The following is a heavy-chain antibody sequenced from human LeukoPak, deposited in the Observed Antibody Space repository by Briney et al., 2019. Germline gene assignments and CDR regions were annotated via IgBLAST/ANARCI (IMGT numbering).Heavy chain of an antibody. V-gene: IGHV4-34*01. D-gene: IGHD5-24*01. Sequence: PSETLSLTCAVYGGSFSGYYWSWIRQPPGKGLEWIGEINHSGSTNYNPSLKSRVTISVDTSKNQFSLKLSSVTAADTAGYYCAIGLIEEVATSGTAFDYWGQGTLVTVSS. CDR3: AIGLIEEVATSGTAFDY. CDR2: INHSGST. J-gene: IGHJ4*02. CDR1: GGSFSGYY.